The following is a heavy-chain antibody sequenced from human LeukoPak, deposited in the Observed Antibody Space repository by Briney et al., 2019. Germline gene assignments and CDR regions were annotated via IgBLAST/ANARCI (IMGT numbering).Heavy chain of an antibody. V-gene: IGHV3-72*01. J-gene: IGHJ3*02. CDR2: TRTKAMSYTT. CDR1: GFTFSDSY. D-gene: IGHD3-10*01. Sequence: GGSLRLSCVASGFTFSDSYMDWVRQAPGKGLEWVGRTRTKAMSYTTDYAASVKGRFSISRDDSKNSLFLQMNSLKTDDTAVYYWVRVAGGGAFDIWGQGTMVTVSS. CDR3: VRVAGGGAFDI.